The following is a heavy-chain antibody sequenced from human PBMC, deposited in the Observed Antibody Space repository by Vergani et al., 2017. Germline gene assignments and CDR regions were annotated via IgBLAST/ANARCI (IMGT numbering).Heavy chain of an antibody. CDR2: IYYSGST. V-gene: IGHV4-31*03. J-gene: IGHJ4*02. D-gene: IGHD6-13*01. CDR1: GGSISSGGDY. Sequence: QVQLQESGPGLVKPAQTLSLTCTVSGGSISSGGDYWSWIRQHPGKGLEWIGYIYYSGSTNYNPSLKSRVTISGDTSKNQFSLKLSSVTAADTAVYYCARGGPGIAAAGYGDWGQGTLVTVSS. CDR3: ARGGPGIAAAGYGD.